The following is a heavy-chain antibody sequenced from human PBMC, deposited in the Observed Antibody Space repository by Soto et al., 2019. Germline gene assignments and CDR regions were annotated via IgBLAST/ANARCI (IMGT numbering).Heavy chain of an antibody. D-gene: IGHD3-22*01. Sequence: SETLSLTCTVSGGSISSGGYYWSWIRQHPGKGLEWIGYIYYSGSTYYNPSLKSRVTISVDTSKNQFSLKLSSVTAADTAVYYCARHSQLSYDSSGYYRPENYFDYWGQGTLVTVS. CDR3: ARHSQLSYDSSGYYRPENYFDY. CDR2: IYYSGST. V-gene: IGHV4-31*03. J-gene: IGHJ4*02. CDR1: GGSISSGGYY.